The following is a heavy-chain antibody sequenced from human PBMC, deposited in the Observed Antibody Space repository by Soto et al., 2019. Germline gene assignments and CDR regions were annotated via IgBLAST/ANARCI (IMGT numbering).Heavy chain of an antibody. CDR1: GFTVSSYY. J-gene: IGHJ3*02. Sequence: GGSLRLSCAASGFTVSSYYMSWVRQAPGKGLEWVSVLYSGGSTYYTDSVKGRFTISRDNSKNTLYLQMDSLRADDTAVYYCARDRILFQDIVVAPRPFDIWGQGTMVTVSS. D-gene: IGHD2-2*01. CDR3: ARDRILFQDIVVAPRPFDI. CDR2: LYSGGST. V-gene: IGHV3-53*01.